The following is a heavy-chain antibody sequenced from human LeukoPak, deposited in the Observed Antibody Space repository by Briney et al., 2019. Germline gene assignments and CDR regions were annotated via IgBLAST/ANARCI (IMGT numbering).Heavy chain of an antibody. D-gene: IGHD3-10*01. CDR2: IIPIFGTA. J-gene: IGHJ6*04. CDR3: ARPKRSITMVRGTYYGMDV. V-gene: IGHV1-69*01. Sequence: SVRVSCTASVGTSTSYAISSVRQAPGQGREWRGGIIPIFGTANYAQKFQGRVTITADESTSTAYMELSSLRSEDTAVYYCARPKRSITMVRGTYYGMDVWGKGTTVTVSS. CDR1: VGTSTSYA.